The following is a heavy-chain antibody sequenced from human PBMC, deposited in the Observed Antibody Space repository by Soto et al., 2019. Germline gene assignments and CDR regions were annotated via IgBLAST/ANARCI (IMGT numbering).Heavy chain of an antibody. CDR2: IIPILDIA. D-gene: IGHD2-15*01. J-gene: IGHJ4*02. CDR3: AREGLVAAILPPSKYFDY. Sequence: VASVKVSCKTSGGTFNTYPSSWVRQAPGQGLEWMGTIIPILDIANYAQKFQGRVTITADKSTSTAYMELSSLESEDTAVYYCAREGLVAAILPPSKYFDYWAREPWSPSPQ. V-gene: IGHV1-69*04. CDR1: GGTFNTYP.